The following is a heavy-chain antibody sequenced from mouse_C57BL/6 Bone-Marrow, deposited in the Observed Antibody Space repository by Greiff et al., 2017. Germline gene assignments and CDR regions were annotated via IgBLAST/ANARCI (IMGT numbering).Heavy chain of an antibody. J-gene: IGHJ2*01. Sequence: QVQLQQPGAELVMPGASVKLSCKASGYTFTSYWMHWVKQRPGQGLEWIGEIDPSDSYSNYNQKVKGKSTLTVDKSYSTAYMQLSSLTSEDSAVYYCARDDGYDGGDYFDYWGQGTTLTVSS. V-gene: IGHV1-69*01. CDR1: GYTFTSYW. CDR2: IDPSDSYS. CDR3: ARDDGYDGGDYFDY. D-gene: IGHD2-2*01.